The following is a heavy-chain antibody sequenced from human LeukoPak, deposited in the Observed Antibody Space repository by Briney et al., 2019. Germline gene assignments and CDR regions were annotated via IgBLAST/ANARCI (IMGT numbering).Heavy chain of an antibody. CDR2: IYYSGSP. CDR3: ASEYYGSGSYSGGYFEL. V-gene: IGHV4-39*01. D-gene: IGHD3-10*01. Sequence: PSETLSLTCTVSGGSISSSSYYWGWIRQPPGKGLEWLGSIYYSGSPYYNPSLKSRVTISVEMSKNQFFLKRSAVPAAETAVYYCASEYYGSGSYSGGYFELWGRGTVVTVS. J-gene: IGHJ2*01. CDR1: GGSISSSSYY.